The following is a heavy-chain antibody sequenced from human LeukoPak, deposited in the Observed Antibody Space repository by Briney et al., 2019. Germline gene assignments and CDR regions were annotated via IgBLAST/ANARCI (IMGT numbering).Heavy chain of an antibody. V-gene: IGHV6-1*01. CDR3: ARALIAVGAHYFDY. D-gene: IGHD6-19*01. J-gene: IGHJ4*02. CDR2: TYYRSKWYD. CDR1: GDSVSSNSAA. Sequence: QTLSLTCAISGDSVSSNSAAWNWIRQSPSRGLEWLGRTYYRSKWYDDYAVSVNSRMTINTDTSKNQFSLQLNSVTPEDTAVYYCARALIAVGAHYFDYWGQGNLVTVSS.